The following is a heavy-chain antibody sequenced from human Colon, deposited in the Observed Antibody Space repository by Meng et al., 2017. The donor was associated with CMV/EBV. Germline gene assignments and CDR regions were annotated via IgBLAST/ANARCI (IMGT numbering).Heavy chain of an antibody. J-gene: IGHJ4*02. CDR3: ARELVAAAFDV. Sequence: TVSCGSVGGGACYWPWFRQHPERGLEWIRYISNTGSTYSLPSLTSRVTMSVDTSKILLSLKLGSVTAADTAVYFSARELVAAAFDVWGPGTLVTVSS. V-gene: IGHV4-31*03. CDR2: ISNTGST. D-gene: IGHD2-2*01. CDR1: CGSVGGGACY.